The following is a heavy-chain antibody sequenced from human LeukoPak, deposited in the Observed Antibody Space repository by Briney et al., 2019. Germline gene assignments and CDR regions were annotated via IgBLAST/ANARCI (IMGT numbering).Heavy chain of an antibody. CDR3: ARRGYYYGSGSPPYYRHV. CDR1: GGSISSSSYY. Sequence: SETLSLTCTVSGGSISSSSYYCGWIRQPPGKGLEWIGSIYYSGSTYYNPSLKSRVTISVDTSKNQFSLKLSSVTAADTAVYYCARRGYYYGSGSPPYYRHVWGKGTTVTIPS. V-gene: IGHV4-39*01. J-gene: IGHJ6*03. CDR2: IYYSGST. D-gene: IGHD3-10*01.